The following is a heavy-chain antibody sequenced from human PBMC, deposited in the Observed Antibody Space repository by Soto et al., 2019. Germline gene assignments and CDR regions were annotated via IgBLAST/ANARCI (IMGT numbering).Heavy chain of an antibody. D-gene: IGHD3-10*01. CDR1: GYTFTNYG. CDR3: ARGVGSGSYYNQYNWFDP. CDR2: INVYNGNT. J-gene: IGHJ5*02. Sequence: QVQLVQSGGEVKKPGASVKVSCKASGYTFTNYGISWVRQAPGQGLEWMGWINVYNGNTKYAQKVQGRVTMTTDTSTSTAYMELRSLRSDETDVYYCARGVGSGSYYNQYNWFDPWGQGTLVTVSS. V-gene: IGHV1-18*01.